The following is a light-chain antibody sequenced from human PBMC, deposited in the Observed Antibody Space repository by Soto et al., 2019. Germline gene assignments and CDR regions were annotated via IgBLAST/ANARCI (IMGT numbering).Light chain of an antibody. CDR1: SSDVGSHDL. V-gene: IGLV2-23*02. Sequence: QSVLTQPASVSGSPGQSITISCTGTSSDVGSHDLVSWYQQHPGEAPKLMIYEVTKRPSGVSNRFSGSKSGNTASLTISGLQAEDEADYYCCSYAGSSTYYVFGTGTKLTVL. CDR2: EVT. CDR3: CSYAGSSTYYV. J-gene: IGLJ1*01.